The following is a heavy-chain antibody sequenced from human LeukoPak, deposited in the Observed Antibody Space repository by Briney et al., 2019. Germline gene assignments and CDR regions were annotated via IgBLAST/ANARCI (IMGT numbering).Heavy chain of an antibody. CDR2: ISGSGGIT. V-gene: IGHV3-23*01. Sequence: GGSLRLSCAASGFTFTSYGISWVRQAQGKGLEWVSAISGSGGITHYADSVKGRFTISRDNSKNTLYLQMNSLRAEDTAVYYCAKDLSVPYYFDYWGQGTLVTVST. J-gene: IGHJ4*02. CDR3: AKDLSVPYYFDY. D-gene: IGHD2/OR15-2a*01. CDR1: GFTFTSYG.